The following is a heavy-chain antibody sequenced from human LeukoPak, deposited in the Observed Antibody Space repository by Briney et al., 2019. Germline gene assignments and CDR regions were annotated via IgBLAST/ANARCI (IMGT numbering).Heavy chain of an antibody. CDR1: GFAFSNFA. J-gene: IGHJ6*03. CDR3: AKMMGQRLYDYCMDV. D-gene: IGHD3-16*01. Sequence: GGSLRLSCAASGFAFSNFAMSWVRQAPGKGLEWVSAMSGSGDGTYYADSVKGRFTISRDNTKNTLYLQMNSLRAEDTAVYYCAKMMGQRLYDYCMDVWGKGTTVTVSS. V-gene: IGHV3-23*01. CDR2: MSGSGDGT.